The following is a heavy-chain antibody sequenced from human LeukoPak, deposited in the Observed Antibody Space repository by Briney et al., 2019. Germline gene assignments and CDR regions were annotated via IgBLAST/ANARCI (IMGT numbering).Heavy chain of an antibody. Sequence: SGGSLRLSCAASGFTFSSYAITWVRQAPGKGLEWVSGISITDMAYYGDSVRGRFTISRDNSKNTLYLQMNSLRAEDTAVYYCAKGTSSSSAPPFDYWGQGILVIVSS. D-gene: IGHD6-13*01. CDR2: ISITDMA. J-gene: IGHJ4*02. CDR3: AKGTSSSSAPPFDY. CDR1: GFTFSSYA. V-gene: IGHV3-23*01.